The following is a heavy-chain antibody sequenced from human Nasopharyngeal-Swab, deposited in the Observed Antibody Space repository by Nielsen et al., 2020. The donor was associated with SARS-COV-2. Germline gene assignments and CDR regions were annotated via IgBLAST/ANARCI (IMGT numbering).Heavy chain of an antibody. V-gene: IGHV6-1*01. CDR3: TRDAGGYNGIDP. D-gene: IGHD3-16*01. Sequence: SQTLSLTCAISGDSVSGNSATWSWLRQSPSRGLEWLGRTYYRSKWFNDYAVSVKSRITINPDTSKNQFSLQRNSVTPEDTAVYYGTRDAGGYNGIDPWGQGTLVTVSS. CDR2: TYYRSKWFN. J-gene: IGHJ5*02. CDR1: GDSVSGNSAT.